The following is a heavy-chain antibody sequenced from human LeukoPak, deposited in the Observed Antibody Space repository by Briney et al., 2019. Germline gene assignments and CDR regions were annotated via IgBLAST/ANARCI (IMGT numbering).Heavy chain of an antibody. D-gene: IGHD6-25*01. V-gene: IGHV3-7*01. CDR3: ARANSSAFDY. CDR1: GFTFGSYW. J-gene: IGHJ4*02. CDR2: IKQDGSEK. Sequence: GGSLRLSCAASGFTFGSYWMSWVRQAPGKGLEWVANIKQDGSEKYYVDSVKGRFTISRDNAENSLYLQMNSLRAEDTAVYYCARANSSAFDYWGQGTLVTVSS.